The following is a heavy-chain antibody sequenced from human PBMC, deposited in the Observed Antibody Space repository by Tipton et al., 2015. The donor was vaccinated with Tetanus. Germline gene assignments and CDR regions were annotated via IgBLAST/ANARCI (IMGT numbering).Heavy chain of an antibody. CDR3: ARAPWGGRGYCTNGVCYRKSGFDC. J-gene: IGHJ4*02. V-gene: IGHV1-2*02. CDR1: GYTFTGYY. Sequence: QVQLVQSGAEVKKPGASVKVSCKASGYTFTGYYMHWVRQAPGQGLEWMGWINPNSGGTNYAQKFQGRVTMTRDTSISTAYMELSRLRSDDTAVYYCARAPWGGRGYCTNGVCYRKSGFDCWGQGTLVTVSS. D-gene: IGHD2-8*01. CDR2: INPNSGGT.